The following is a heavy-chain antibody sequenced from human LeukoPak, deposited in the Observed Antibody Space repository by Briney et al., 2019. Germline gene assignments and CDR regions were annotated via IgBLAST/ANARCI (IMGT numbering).Heavy chain of an antibody. CDR3: ASTLYCSSTGCYGDDAFDI. V-gene: IGHV3-7*01. D-gene: IGHD2-2*01. J-gene: IGHJ3*02. CDR2: IKQDGSEK. CDR1: GFTFSSYW. Sequence: GGSLRLSCAASGFTFSSYWMSWVRQAPGKGLEWVASIKQDGSEKYYVDSVKGRFTISRDNAKNSLYLQMNSLRAEDTAVYYCASTLYCSSTGCYGDDAFDIWGQGTMVTVSS.